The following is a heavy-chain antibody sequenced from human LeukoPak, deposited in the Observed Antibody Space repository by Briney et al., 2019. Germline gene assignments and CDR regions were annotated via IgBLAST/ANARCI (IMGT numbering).Heavy chain of an antibody. Sequence: GGSLRLSCAASGFTFSNYGMHWVRQAPGEGLEWMAFMRYDGSNKYYADSMKGRFTISRDNSKNTLYLQMNSLRAEDTALYYCAKGYGSGSYPFDYWGQGTLVTVSS. CDR1: GFTFSNYG. V-gene: IGHV3-30*02. J-gene: IGHJ4*02. D-gene: IGHD3-10*01. CDR2: MRYDGSNK. CDR3: AKGYGSGSYPFDY.